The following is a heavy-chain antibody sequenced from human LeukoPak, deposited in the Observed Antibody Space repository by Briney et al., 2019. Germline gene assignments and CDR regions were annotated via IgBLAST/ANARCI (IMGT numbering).Heavy chain of an antibody. V-gene: IGHV4-39*01. CDR3: ARRTSRYYMDV. CDR1: GGSISSGSYY. D-gene: IGHD2-2*01. CDR2: IYYSGNT. J-gene: IGHJ6*03. Sequence: PSETLSLTCAVSGGSISSGSYYWSWIRQPPGKGLEWIGSIYYSGNTYYNPSLKSRVTISVDTSKNQFSLKLSSVTAADTAVYYCARRTSRYYMDVWGKGTTVTVSS.